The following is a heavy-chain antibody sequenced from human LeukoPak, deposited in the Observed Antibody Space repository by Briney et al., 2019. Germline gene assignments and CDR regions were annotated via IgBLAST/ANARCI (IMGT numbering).Heavy chain of an antibody. CDR3: ARGGLERGSSGYYYNY. CDR1: GYTFTSYG. Sequence: ASVKVSCKASGYTFTSYGISWVRQAPGQGLEWMGIINPSGGSTSYAQKFQGRVTMTRDTSTSTVYMELSSLRSEDTAVYYCARGGLERGSSGYYYNYWGQGTLVTVSS. D-gene: IGHD3-22*01. J-gene: IGHJ4*02. CDR2: INPSGGST. V-gene: IGHV1-46*01.